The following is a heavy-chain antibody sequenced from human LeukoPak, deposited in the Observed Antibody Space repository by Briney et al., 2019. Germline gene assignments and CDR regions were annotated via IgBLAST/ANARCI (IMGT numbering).Heavy chain of an antibody. V-gene: IGHV5-51*01. CDR3: ARLSPGVGATAEY. D-gene: IGHD1-26*01. CDR2: IYPGDSDT. J-gene: IGHJ4*02. CDR1: GYSFISYW. Sequence: GESLKISCKGSGYSFISYWIGWVRQMPGKGLEWMGIIYPGDSDTRYSPSSQGQVTISADRSISTTSLQWRSLKASDTATYYCARLSPGVGATAEYWGQGTLVTVSS.